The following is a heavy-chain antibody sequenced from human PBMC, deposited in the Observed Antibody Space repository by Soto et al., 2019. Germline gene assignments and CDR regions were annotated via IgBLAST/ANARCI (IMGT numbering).Heavy chain of an antibody. Sequence: LSLTCTVSGGSISSGGYYWSWIRQHPGKGLEWIGYIYYSGSTYYNPSLKSRVTISVDTSKNQFSLKLSSVTAADTAVYYCARSLRIVATIRPLTQYFDYWGQGTLVTVSS. CDR1: GGSISSGGYY. V-gene: IGHV4-31*03. CDR2: IYYSGST. J-gene: IGHJ4*02. D-gene: IGHD5-12*01. CDR3: ARSLRIVATIRPLTQYFDY.